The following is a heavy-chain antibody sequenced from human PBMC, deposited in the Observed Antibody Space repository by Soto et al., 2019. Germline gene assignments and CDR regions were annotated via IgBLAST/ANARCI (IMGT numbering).Heavy chain of an antibody. CDR3: ARGYCSSTSCYEISAFDI. D-gene: IGHD2-2*01. CDR1: GYTFTSYG. V-gene: IGHV1-18*01. J-gene: IGHJ3*02. Sequence: QVQLVQSGAEVKKPGASVKVSCKASGYTFTSYGIIWVRQAPGQGLEWMGWISAYNGNTNYAQKLEGRVTMNTDTSTSTAYMELRSLRSDDTSVYYCARGYCSSTSCYEISAFDIWGQGTMVTVSS. CDR2: ISAYNGNT.